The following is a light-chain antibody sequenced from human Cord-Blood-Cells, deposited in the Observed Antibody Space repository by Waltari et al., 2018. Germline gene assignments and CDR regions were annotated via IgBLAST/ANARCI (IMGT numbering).Light chain of an antibody. V-gene: IGKV1-39*01. J-gene: IGKJ3*01. CDR1: QSISSY. Sequence: DIQMTQSPSSLSASVGDRVTITCRASQSISSYLNWYQQKPGKAPKLLIYAASSLQSRVPSRFSGSGSGTDFTLTIGSLQPEDFATYYCQQSYSTPPFTFGPGTKVDIK. CDR3: QQSYSTPPFT. CDR2: AAS.